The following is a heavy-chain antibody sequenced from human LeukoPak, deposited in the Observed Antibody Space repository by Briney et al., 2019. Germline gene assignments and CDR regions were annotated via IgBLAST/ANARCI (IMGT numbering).Heavy chain of an antibody. V-gene: IGHV3-7*01. Sequence: GGSLRLSCTASGFTFGDYAMTWVRQAPGKGLEWVANIKQDGSEQYYVDSVKGRFTISRDNAKNSLYLQMNSLRAEDTAVYYCAKDVTTVVAPDYWGQGTLVTVSS. J-gene: IGHJ4*02. CDR2: IKQDGSEQ. CDR1: GFTFGDYA. CDR3: AKDVTTVVAPDY. D-gene: IGHD4-23*01.